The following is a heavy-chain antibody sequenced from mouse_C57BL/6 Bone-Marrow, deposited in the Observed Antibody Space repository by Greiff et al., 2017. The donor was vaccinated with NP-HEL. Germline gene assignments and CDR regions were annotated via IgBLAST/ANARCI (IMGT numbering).Heavy chain of an antibody. V-gene: IGHV1-55*01. Sequence: QVQLQQPGAELVKPGASVKMSCKASGYTFTSYWITWVKQRPGQGLEWIGDIYPGSGSTNYNEKFKSKATLTVDTSSSTAYMQLSSLTSEDSAVYYCARSLYYYGSSLFAYWGQGTLVTVSA. CDR2: IYPGSGST. CDR1: GYTFTSYW. CDR3: ARSLYYYGSSLFAY. D-gene: IGHD1-1*01. J-gene: IGHJ3*01.